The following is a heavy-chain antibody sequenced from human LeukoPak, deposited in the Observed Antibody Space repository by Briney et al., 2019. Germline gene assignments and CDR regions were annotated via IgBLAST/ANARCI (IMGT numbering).Heavy chain of an antibody. CDR2: INPSGGST. CDR1: GYTFTSYY. Sequence: ASVKVSFKASGYTFTSYYMHWVRQAPGQGLEWMGIINPSGGSTSYAQKFQGRVTMTRDTSTSTVYMELSSLRSEDTAVYYCAREKYSSSWSLGYYYYYGMDVWGQGTTVTVSS. J-gene: IGHJ6*02. CDR3: AREKYSSSWSLGYYYYYGMDV. V-gene: IGHV1-46*01. D-gene: IGHD6-13*01.